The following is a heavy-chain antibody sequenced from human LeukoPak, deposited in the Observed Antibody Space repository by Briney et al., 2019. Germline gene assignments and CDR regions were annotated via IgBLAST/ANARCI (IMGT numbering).Heavy chain of an antibody. J-gene: IGHJ4*02. CDR1: GYSISSGYS. CDR2: IYHSGST. V-gene: IGHV4-38-2*01. Sequence: SETLSLTSAVSGYSISSGYSWGWIRQPPGRGLGWIGGIYHSGSTSYKPSLRIRMTISVSTSKTQFSLRLSYFTASDPRACPCARADHYGIGYFDYWGQGTLVTVSS. D-gene: IGHD3-22*01. CDR3: ARADHYGIGYFDY.